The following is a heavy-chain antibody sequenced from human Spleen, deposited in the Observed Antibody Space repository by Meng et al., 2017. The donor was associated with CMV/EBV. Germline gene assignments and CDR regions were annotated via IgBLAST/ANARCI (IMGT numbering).Heavy chain of an antibody. CDR1: GFIFDDYA. CDR3: AKDAGIFGVAHLDY. V-gene: IGHV3-9*01. Sequence: SLKISCATSGFIFDDYAMHWVRQGPGKALEWVSGISWNSADIAYAGSVKGRFTISRDHAKNSLYLQINNLRIEDTALYYCAKDAGIFGVAHLDYWGQGTQVTVSS. D-gene: IGHD3-3*01. J-gene: IGHJ4*02. CDR2: ISWNSADI.